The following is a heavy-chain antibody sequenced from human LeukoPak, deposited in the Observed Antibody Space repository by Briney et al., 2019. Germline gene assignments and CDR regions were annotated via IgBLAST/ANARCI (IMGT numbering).Heavy chain of an antibody. Sequence: SETLSLTCTVSGGSISSSSYYWGWIRQPPGKGLERIGSIYYSGSTYYNPSLKSRVTISVDTSKNQFSLKLSSVTAADTAVYYCARHFGGYNYFDYWGQGTLVAVSS. D-gene: IGHD5-24*01. CDR1: GGSISSSSYY. CDR3: ARHFGGYNYFDY. V-gene: IGHV4-39*01. CDR2: IYYSGST. J-gene: IGHJ4*02.